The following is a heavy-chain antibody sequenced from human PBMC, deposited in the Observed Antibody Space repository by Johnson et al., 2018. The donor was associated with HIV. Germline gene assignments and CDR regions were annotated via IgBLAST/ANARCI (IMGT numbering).Heavy chain of an antibody. CDR1: GFTFSSYA. D-gene: IGHD2-21*02. CDR3: ARGPSAYCGGDCPGGAFDI. V-gene: IGHV3-7*02. Sequence: VQLVESGGGVVQPGRSLRLSCAASGFTFSSYAMHWVRQAPGKGLEWVANIKQDGSEKYYVDSVKGRFTISRDNAKNSLYLQMNSLRAEDTAVYYCARGPSAYCGGDCPGGAFDIWGQGTMVTVSS. J-gene: IGHJ3*02. CDR2: IKQDGSEK.